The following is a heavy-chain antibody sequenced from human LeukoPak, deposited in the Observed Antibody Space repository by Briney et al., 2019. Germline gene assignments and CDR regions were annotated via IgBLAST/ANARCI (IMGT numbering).Heavy chain of an antibody. Sequence: GGSLRLSCAASGFTFNNYYMTWIRKAPGKGLEWGSYISGSGTAYYAESVKGRFTISRDNAENSPYLQMSSLRADDTAVYYCARDTGVSGSGNSGAFDIWGQGTMVTVSS. D-gene: IGHD4-23*01. CDR3: ARDTGVSGSGNSGAFDI. J-gene: IGHJ3*02. CDR2: ISGSGTA. V-gene: IGHV3-11*04. CDR1: GFTFNNYY.